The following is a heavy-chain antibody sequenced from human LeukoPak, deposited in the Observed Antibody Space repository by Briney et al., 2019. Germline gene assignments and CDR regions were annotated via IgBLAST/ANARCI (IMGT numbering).Heavy chain of an antibody. D-gene: IGHD3-22*01. Sequence: GGSLRLSCAVSGFTFSNYWMSWVRQAPGKGLEWVANIKQDGSEKYYVDSVKGRFTISRDNAKNSLYLQMNSLRAEDTAAYYCARVEPQYYYDSSGYYKTWGQGTLVTVSS. J-gene: IGHJ5*02. CDR2: IKQDGSEK. CDR3: ARVEPQYYYDSSGYYKT. CDR1: GFTFSNYW. V-gene: IGHV3-7*01.